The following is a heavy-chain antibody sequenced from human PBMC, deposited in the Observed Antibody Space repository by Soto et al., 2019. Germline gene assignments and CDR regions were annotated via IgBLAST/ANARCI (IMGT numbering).Heavy chain of an antibody. Sequence: GASVKVSCKVSGYTLTELSMHWVRQAPGKGLEWMGGFDPEDGETIYAQKFQGRVTMTEDTSTDTAYMELSSLRSEDTAVYYCAKLQNWNYWFDPWGQGTLVTVSS. CDR1: GYTLTELS. D-gene: IGHD1-7*01. CDR3: AKLQNWNYWFDP. V-gene: IGHV1-24*01. CDR2: FDPEDGET. J-gene: IGHJ5*02.